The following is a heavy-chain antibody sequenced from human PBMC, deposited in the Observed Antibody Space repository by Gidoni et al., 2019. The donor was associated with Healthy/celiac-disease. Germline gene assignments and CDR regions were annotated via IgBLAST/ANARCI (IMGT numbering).Heavy chain of an antibody. CDR3: ATMKLGPADFDY. J-gene: IGHJ4*02. V-gene: IGHV1-69*02. CDR2: IIPILGIA. D-gene: IGHD7-27*01. Sequence: QVQLVQSGAEVKKPGSSVKVSCKASGGTFSSYTISWVRQAPGQGLEWMGRIIPILGIANYAQKFQGRVTITADKSTSTAYMELSSLRSEDTAVYYCATMKLGPADFDYWGQGTLVTVSS. CDR1: GGTFSSYT.